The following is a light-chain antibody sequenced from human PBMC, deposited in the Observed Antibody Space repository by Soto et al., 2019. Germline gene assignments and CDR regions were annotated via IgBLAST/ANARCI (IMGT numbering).Light chain of an antibody. CDR2: DAS. Sequence: EIVLTQSPATLSLSPGERVTLSCRASQSVSSYLAWYQQKPGQAPRLLMYDASNRAAGVPARFSGSGSETDFTLNISSLETEDFAVYYCQQRSNWPLTFGGGTKVEIK. J-gene: IGKJ4*01. CDR3: QQRSNWPLT. CDR1: QSVSSY. V-gene: IGKV3-11*01.